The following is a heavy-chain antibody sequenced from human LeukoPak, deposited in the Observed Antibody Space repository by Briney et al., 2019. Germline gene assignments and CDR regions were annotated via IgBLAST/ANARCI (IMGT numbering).Heavy chain of an antibody. CDR1: GFTASSDY. D-gene: IGHD1-1*01. CDR3: AAEKPGTGTFLDY. J-gene: IGHJ4*02. V-gene: IGHV3-53*01. Sequence: GGSLRLSCVASGFTASSDYMSWVRQAPGKGLECVSVIYSGGSTDYADSVRGRFTISRDKSNNTLYLQMNSLRAEDTAVYFCAAEKPGTGTFLDYWGPGTLVTVSS. CDR2: IYSGGST.